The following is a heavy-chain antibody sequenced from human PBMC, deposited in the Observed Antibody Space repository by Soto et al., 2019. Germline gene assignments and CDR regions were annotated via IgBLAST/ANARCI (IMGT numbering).Heavy chain of an antibody. CDR2: IYKSATT. CDR3: ARGRYCLTGRCFPNWFDS. V-gene: IGHV4-30-4*01. D-gene: IGHD7-27*01. CDR1: GDSISNLDYF. J-gene: IGHJ5*01. Sequence: SETLSLTCSVSGDSISNLDYFWAWIRQPPGQALEYIGYIYKSATTYYNPSFESRVAISVDTSMSQFSLNVTSVTAADTAVYFCARGRYCLTGRCFPNWFDSWGQGALVTVSS.